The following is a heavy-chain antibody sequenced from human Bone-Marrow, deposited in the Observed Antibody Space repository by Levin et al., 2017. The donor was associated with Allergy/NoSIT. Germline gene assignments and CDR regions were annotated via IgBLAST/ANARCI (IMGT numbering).Heavy chain of an antibody. CDR2: ISAYNGNT. CDR3: ARDRRNDFWSGYPVDY. Sequence: PGGSLRLSCKASGYTFTSYGISWVRQAPGQGLEWMGWISAYNGNTNYAQKLQGRVTMTTDTSTSTAYMELRSLRSDDTAVYYCARDRRNDFWSGYPVDYWGQGTLVTVSS. CDR1: GYTFTSYG. J-gene: IGHJ4*02. D-gene: IGHD3-3*01. V-gene: IGHV1-18*01.